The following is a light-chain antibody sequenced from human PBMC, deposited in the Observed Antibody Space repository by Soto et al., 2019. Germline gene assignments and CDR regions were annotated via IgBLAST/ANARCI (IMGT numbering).Light chain of an antibody. CDR3: QSYDSSLSGSV. J-gene: IGLJ1*01. CDR2: GNN. Sequence: QSVLTQPPSVSGAPGQRVTISCTGSSANIGARYDVHWYQQLPGTAPKLLIYGNNNRPSGVPGRFSGSKSGTSASLAITGLQADDEADYYCQSYDSSLSGSVFXSGTKVTVL. CDR1: SANIGARYD. V-gene: IGLV1-40*01.